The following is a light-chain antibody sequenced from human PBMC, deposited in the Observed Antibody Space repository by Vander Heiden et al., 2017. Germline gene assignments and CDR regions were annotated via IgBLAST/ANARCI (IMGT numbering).Light chain of an antibody. CDR2: GAS. V-gene: IGKV3-20*01. Sequence: EIVLTQFPGTLSLSPGERATLSCRASQSVRSSYLAWYQQKPGQAPRLLIYGASSRATGIPDRFSGSGSGTDFTLTISRLEPEDFAVYYCQQYGSSPRALTFGGGTKVEIK. J-gene: IGKJ4*01. CDR3: QQYGSSPRALT. CDR1: QSVRSSY.